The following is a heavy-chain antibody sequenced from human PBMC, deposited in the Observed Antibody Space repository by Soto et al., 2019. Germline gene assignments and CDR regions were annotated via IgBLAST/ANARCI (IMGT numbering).Heavy chain of an antibody. J-gene: IGHJ6*02. Sequence: ASVKVSCKASGYTFTSYAMHWVRQAPGQRLEWMGWINADNGNTKYSQKFQGRVTITRDTSASTAYMELSSLRSEDTAVYYCARDGARYFDWLLNYYYYGMDVWGQGPTVTVSS. CDR1: GYTFTSYA. D-gene: IGHD3-9*01. V-gene: IGHV1-3*01. CDR3: ARDGARYFDWLLNYYYYGMDV. CDR2: INADNGNT.